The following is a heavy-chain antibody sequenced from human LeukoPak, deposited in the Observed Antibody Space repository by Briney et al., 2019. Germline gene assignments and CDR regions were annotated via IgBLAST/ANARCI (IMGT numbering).Heavy chain of an antibody. Sequence: SETLSLTCSVSGDSIINYYWSWIRQPAGKGLEWLERIYSTGTNDYNPSVKRRLTMSVDISKRQISLKLTSVTAADTAVYYCTREAMQQFPPYYYYYMDVWGKGTAVTVSS. V-gene: IGHV4-4*07. J-gene: IGHJ6*03. CDR2: IYSTGTN. CDR3: TREAMQQFPPYYYYYMDV. CDR1: GDSIINYY. D-gene: IGHD6-13*01.